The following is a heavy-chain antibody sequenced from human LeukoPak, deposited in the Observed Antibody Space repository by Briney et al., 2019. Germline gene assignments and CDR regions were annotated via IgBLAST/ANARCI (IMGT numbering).Heavy chain of an antibody. V-gene: IGHV1-69*06. D-gene: IGHD6-19*01. Sequence: SVKVSCKASGGTFSSYAISWVRQAPGQGLEWMGGIIPIFGTANYAQKFQGRVTITADKSTSTAYMELSSLRSEDTAVYYCATDRYSSGWSPNWGQGTLVTVSS. CDR1: GGTFSSYA. J-gene: IGHJ4*02. CDR2: IIPIFGTA. CDR3: ATDRYSSGWSPN.